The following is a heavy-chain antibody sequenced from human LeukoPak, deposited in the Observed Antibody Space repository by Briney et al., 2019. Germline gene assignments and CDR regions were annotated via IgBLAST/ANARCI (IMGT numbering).Heavy chain of an antibody. CDR2: MSGTGDTT. D-gene: IGHD3-10*01. V-gene: IGHV3-23*02. Sequence: GGSLRLSCGASGFPLSSYVVSWVREARGGGLEGVSAMSGTGDTTLYGDCVRGLHHIPVDNSRNMLYLQMNSLRAEDTAVSYCATLWTILVQTGDYWGQGTLVTVSS. J-gene: IGHJ4*02. CDR1: GFPLSSYV. CDR3: ATLWTILVQTGDY.